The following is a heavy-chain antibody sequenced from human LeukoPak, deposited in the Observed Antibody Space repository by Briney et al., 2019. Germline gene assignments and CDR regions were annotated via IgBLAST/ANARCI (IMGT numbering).Heavy chain of an antibody. CDR2: IYYSGST. Sequence: SETLSLTCTVSGVSISSYYWSWIRQPPGKGLEWIGYIYYSGSTNYNPSLKSRVTISVDTSKNQFSLKLSSVTAADTAVYYCASGGSGSLMSYWGQGTLVTVSS. CDR3: ASGGSGSLMSY. V-gene: IGHV4-59*01. J-gene: IGHJ4*02. D-gene: IGHD3-10*01. CDR1: GVSISSYY.